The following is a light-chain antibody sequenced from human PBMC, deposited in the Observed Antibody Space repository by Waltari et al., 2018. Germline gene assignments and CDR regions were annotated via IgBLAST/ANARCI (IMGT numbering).Light chain of an antibody. J-gene: IGLJ2*01. CDR2: EVS. Sequence: QSALTQPASVSGSPGQSITISCTGTTSDVGSYNLVSWYQQHPGKAPKLIIYEVSQRPSGVSSRFSGSKSGNTASLTISGLQAEDEADYHCCSYAGSYTSYVVFGGGTKLTVL. CDR3: CSYAGSYTSYVV. CDR1: TSDVGSYNL. V-gene: IGLV2-23*02.